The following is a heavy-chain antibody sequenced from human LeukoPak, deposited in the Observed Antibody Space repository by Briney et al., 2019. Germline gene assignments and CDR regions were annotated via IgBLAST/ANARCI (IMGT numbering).Heavy chain of an antibody. CDR3: ARVTGYMIEDYFDY. J-gene: IGHJ4*02. CDR1: GYSISSGYY. D-gene: IGHD3-22*01. CDR2: IYHSGST. Sequence: SETLSLTCTVSGYSISSGYYWGWIRPPPGKGLEWIGSIYHSGSTYYNPSLKSRVTISVDTSKNQFSLKLSSVTAADTAVYYCARVTGYMIEDYFDYWGQGTLVTVSS. V-gene: IGHV4-38-2*02.